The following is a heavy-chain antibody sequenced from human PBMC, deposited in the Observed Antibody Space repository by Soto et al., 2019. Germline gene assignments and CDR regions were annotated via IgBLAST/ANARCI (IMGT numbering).Heavy chain of an antibody. J-gene: IGHJ3*01. CDR3: AKDLELADSPRGAFDV. CDR1: GFSFGSFA. V-gene: IGHV3-23*01. D-gene: IGHD3-10*01. Sequence: GGSLRLSCVASGFSFGSFALTWVRQGPGRGLEWVATVSGSGSNTFYGDSMWGRSTITRDNSKNTLYLQISSLRVDDTAVYYCAKDLELADSPRGAFDVWGPGTLVTVSS. CDR2: VSGSGSNT.